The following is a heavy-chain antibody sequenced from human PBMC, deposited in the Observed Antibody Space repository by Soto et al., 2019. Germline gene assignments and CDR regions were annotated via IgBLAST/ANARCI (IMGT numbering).Heavy chain of an antibody. V-gene: IGHV3-30*18. D-gene: IGHD1-26*01. CDR3: AKESGSYFAY. CDR2: ISYDGSNK. Sequence: QVQLVESGGGVVQPGRSLRLSCAASGFTFSSYGMHWVRQAPGKGLEWVAVISYDGSNKYYADSVKGRFTISRDNSKTTLYLQMNSLRAEDTAVYYCAKESGSYFAYWGQGTLVTVSS. J-gene: IGHJ4*02. CDR1: GFTFSSYG.